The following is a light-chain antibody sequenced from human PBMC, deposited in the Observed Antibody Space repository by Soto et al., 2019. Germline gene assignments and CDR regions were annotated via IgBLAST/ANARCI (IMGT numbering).Light chain of an antibody. V-gene: IGKV3D-15*01. CDR3: QQYNNWWT. J-gene: IGKJ1*01. CDR1: ENVRTF. CDR2: GAS. Sequence: EVVLSQSPATLSLSPGERATLSCRASENVRTFVDWYQQKPGQAPRLLIHGASNRATGIPARFSGSGSGTEFTLTISSLQSEDFAVYYCQQYNNWWTFGQGTKVDIK.